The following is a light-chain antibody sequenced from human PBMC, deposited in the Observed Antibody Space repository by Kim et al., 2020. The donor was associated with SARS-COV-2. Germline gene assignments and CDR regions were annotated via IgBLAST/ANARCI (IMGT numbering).Light chain of an antibody. Sequence: IQLTQSPSSLSASVGDRVTITCRASQDISSYLAWYQQKPGKAPKLLIYATSTLHTGVPARFSGSGSGTDFTLTISSLQPEDFATYSCQQTKSFPYTFGQGTKLEIK. CDR1: QDISSY. CDR2: ATS. CDR3: QQTKSFPYT. V-gene: IGKV1-9*01. J-gene: IGKJ2*01.